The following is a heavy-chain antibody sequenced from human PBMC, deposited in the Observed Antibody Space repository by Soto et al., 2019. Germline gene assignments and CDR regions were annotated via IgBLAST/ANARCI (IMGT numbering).Heavy chain of an antibody. J-gene: IGHJ3*02. V-gene: IGHV4-31*03. Sequence: QVQLQESGPGLVKPSQTLSLTCTVSGGSISSGGYYWSWIRQHPGKGLEWIGYIDYSGSTYYNPSLKRRVAISVGSTKNQFSLKLSSVSAADTAVYYCASLAADDAFDIWGQGTMVTVSS. D-gene: IGHD6-13*01. CDR3: ASLAADDAFDI. CDR2: IDYSGST. CDR1: GGSISSGGYY.